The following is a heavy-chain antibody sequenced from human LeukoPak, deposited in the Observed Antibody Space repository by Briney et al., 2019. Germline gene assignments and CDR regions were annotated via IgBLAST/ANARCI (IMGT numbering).Heavy chain of an antibody. CDR3: ARFVGAATTSHVDY. D-gene: IGHD1-26*01. CDR1: GYFISSGYY. J-gene: IGHJ4*02. V-gene: IGHV4-38-2*01. Sequence: SETLSLTCAVSGYFISSGYYWGWIRQPPGKGLEYIGSIYHSGSTYYNPSLKSRVTISVDTSKNQFSLKLSPVTAADTAVYYCARFVGAATTSHVDYWGQGTLVAVSS. CDR2: IYHSGST.